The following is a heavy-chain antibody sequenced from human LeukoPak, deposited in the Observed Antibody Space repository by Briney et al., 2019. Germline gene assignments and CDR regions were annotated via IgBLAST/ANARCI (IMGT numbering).Heavy chain of an antibody. CDR2: ISAYNGNT. J-gene: IGHJ5*02. CDR3: ARDNYYDSSGKTRFDP. D-gene: IGHD3-22*01. Sequence: GASVKVSCKASGYTFTSYGISWVRQAPGQGLEWMGWISAYNGNTNYAQKLQGRVTMTTDTSTSTAYMELRSLRSDDTAVYYCARDNYYDSSGKTRFDPWGQGTLVTVSS. V-gene: IGHV1-18*01. CDR1: GYTFTSYG.